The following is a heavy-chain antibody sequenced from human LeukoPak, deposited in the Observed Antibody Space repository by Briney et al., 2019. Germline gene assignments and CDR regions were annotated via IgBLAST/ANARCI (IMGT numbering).Heavy chain of an antibody. Sequence: PGGSLRLSCAASGFTFSSYSMNWVRQAPGKGLEWVSHISSSSSTIYYADSVKGRFTISRDNAKNSLYLQMNSLRAEDTAVYYCARDRVVPAAIASNWFDPWGQGTLVTVSS. V-gene: IGHV3-48*04. CDR2: ISSSSSTI. J-gene: IGHJ5*02. CDR3: ARDRVVPAAIASNWFDP. CDR1: GFTFSSYS. D-gene: IGHD2-2*01.